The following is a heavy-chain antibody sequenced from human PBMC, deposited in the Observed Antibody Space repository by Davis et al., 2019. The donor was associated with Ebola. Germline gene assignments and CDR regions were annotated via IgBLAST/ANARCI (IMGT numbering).Heavy chain of an antibody. CDR1: GFTFSSYS. D-gene: IGHD3-10*01. V-gene: IGHV3-48*02. CDR2: ISSSSSTI. Sequence: GESLKISCAASGFTFSSYSMNWVRQAPGKGLEWVSYISSSSSTIYYADSVKGRFTISRDNAKNSLYLQMNSLRDEDTAVYYCARDRKILWFGEHFYYYYGMDVWGKGTTVTVSS. CDR3: ARDRKILWFGEHFYYYYGMDV. J-gene: IGHJ6*04.